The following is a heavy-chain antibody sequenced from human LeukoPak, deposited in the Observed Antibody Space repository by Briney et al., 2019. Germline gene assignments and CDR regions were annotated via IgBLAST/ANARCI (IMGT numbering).Heavy chain of an antibody. Sequence: SVKVSCKASGYTFTGYYLHWVRQAPGQGLEWMGGILPIFGTANYAQKFQGRVTITADESTSTAYMELSSLRSEDTAVYYCARDSSGYYGSGSYYNWFDPWGQGTLVTVSS. J-gene: IGHJ5*02. V-gene: IGHV1-69*13. CDR3: ARDSSGYYGSGSYYNWFDP. D-gene: IGHD3-10*01. CDR2: ILPIFGTA. CDR1: GYTFTGYY.